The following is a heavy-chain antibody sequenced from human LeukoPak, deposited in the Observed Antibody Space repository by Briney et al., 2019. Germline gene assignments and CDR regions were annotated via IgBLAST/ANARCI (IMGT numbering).Heavy chain of an antibody. J-gene: IGHJ4*02. CDR1: GGSFSGYY. Sequence: NPSETLSLTCAVYGGSFSGYYWSWIRQPPGKGLEWIGEINHSGSTNYNPSLKSRVTMSVDTSKNQFSLNLSSVTAADTAIYYCARPYNSGYIYYFAYWGQGTLVTVSS. V-gene: IGHV4-34*01. D-gene: IGHD5-12*01. CDR3: ARPYNSGYIYYFAY. CDR2: INHSGST.